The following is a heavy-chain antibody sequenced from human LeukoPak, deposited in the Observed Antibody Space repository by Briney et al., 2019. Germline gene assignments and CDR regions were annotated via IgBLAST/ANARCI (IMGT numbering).Heavy chain of an antibody. V-gene: IGHV3-30*01. CDR2: ISYEVRNK. D-gene: IGHD3-22*01. CDR1: GFTFSSDV. Sequence: PGRSLRLPCAASGFTFSSDVMHCVRDAPGKGLERGAMISYEVRNKYYADSVKSQFTISINNSKDRLYLQMNSLRAEDTAVYKCARDVYPGDYYDSSGPDYWGQGTLVTVSS. CDR3: ARDVYPGDYYDSSGPDY. J-gene: IGHJ4*02.